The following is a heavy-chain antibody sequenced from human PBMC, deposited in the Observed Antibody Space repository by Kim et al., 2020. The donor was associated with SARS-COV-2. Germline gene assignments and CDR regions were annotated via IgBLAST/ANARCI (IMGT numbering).Heavy chain of an antibody. J-gene: IGHJ4*02. D-gene: IGHD3-22*01. CDR3: AKGPGSSGSPYYFDY. CDR2: ISGSGDST. Sequence: GGSLRLSCAASGFPFSGYAMNWVRQAPGKGLEWVSAISGSGDSTYYADSVKGRFTISRDNSKTMLCLQMNSLRAEDTAIYYCAKGPGSSGSPYYFDYWGQGTLVTVSS. CDR1: GFPFSGYA. V-gene: IGHV3-23*01.